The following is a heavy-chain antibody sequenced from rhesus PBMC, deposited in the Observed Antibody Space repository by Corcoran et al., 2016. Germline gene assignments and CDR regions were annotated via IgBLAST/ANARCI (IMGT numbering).Heavy chain of an antibody. D-gene: IGHD2-21*01. CDR3: ATSYCTGSGCYDDGGFDY. V-gene: IGHV1-111*02. CDR1: GYTFTDYY. CDR2: VDPEDGDA. J-gene: IGHJ4*01. Sequence: EVQLVQSGAEVKKPGASVKISCKASGYTFTDYYLHWVRPAPGKGHVWMGGVDPEDGDAIHAQSFQDRVTITADTTTDIAYMELSSLRSEDTAVYYCATSYCTGSGCYDDGGFDYWGQGVLVTVSS.